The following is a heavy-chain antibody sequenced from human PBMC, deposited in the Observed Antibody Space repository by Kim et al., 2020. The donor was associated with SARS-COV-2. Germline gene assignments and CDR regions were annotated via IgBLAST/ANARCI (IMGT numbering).Heavy chain of an antibody. CDR3: AKDRRQWSTSDYFDY. Sequence: GGSLRLSCAASGFTFSSYAMSWVRQAPGKGLEWVSAISGSGGSTYYADSVKGRFTISRDNSKNTLYLQMNSLRAEDTAVYYCAKDRRQWSTSDYFDYWGQGTLVTVSS. V-gene: IGHV3-23*01. CDR2: ISGSGGST. J-gene: IGHJ4*02. CDR1: GFTFSSYA. D-gene: IGHD6-19*01.